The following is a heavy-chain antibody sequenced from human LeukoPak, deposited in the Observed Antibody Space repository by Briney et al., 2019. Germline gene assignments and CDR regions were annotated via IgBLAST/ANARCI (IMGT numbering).Heavy chain of an antibody. J-gene: IGHJ4*02. Sequence: GASVKVSCKASGYTFTSYDINWVRQATGQGLEWMGWMNPNRGNTGYAQKFHGRVTMTRNTSISTAYMELSSLRSEDTAVYYCARGRQPYYDFWGGYYVDYWGQGTLVTVSS. CDR2: MNPNRGNT. CDR1: GYTFTSYD. V-gene: IGHV1-8*01. D-gene: IGHD3-3*01. CDR3: ARGRQPYYDFWGGYYVDY.